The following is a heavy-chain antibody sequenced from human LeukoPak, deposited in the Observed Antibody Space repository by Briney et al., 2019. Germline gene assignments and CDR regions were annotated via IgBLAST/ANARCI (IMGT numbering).Heavy chain of an antibody. J-gene: IGHJ1*01. Sequence: ASVKVSCKASGYTFTSYDINWVRQATGQGLEWMGWMNPNSGNTGYAQKFQGRVTMTRNTSISTAYMELSSLRSEDTAVYYCARGPVPFSWIAVAAHFQHWGQGTLVTVSS. CDR1: GYTFTSYD. D-gene: IGHD6-19*01. CDR2: MNPNSGNT. V-gene: IGHV1-8*01. CDR3: ARGPVPFSWIAVAAHFQH.